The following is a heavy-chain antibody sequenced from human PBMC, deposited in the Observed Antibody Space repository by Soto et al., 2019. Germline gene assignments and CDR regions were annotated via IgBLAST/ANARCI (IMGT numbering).Heavy chain of an antibody. D-gene: IGHD6-13*01. CDR2: IWYDGSNK. CDR3: ARGVRIAAAGTSDY. V-gene: IGHV3-33*01. CDR1: GFTFSSYG. Sequence: GGSLRLSCAASGFTFSSYGMHWVRQAPGKGLEWVAVIWYDGSNKYYADSVKGRFTISRDNSKNTLYLQMNSLRAEDTAVYYCARGVRIAAAGTSDYWGQGTLVTVSS. J-gene: IGHJ4*02.